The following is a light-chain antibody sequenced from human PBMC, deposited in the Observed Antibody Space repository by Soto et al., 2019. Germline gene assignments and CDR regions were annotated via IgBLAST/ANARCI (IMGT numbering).Light chain of an antibody. J-gene: IGKJ4*01. CDR1: QSISTW. CDR3: QQANSFPLT. CDR2: GAS. Sequence: GDRVTMTCRASQSISTWLAWYQQKPGKAPKLLIYGASSLASGVPSRFSGSGSGTDFTLTISSLQPEDFATYYCQQANSFPLTFGGGTKVDIK. V-gene: IGKV1-12*01.